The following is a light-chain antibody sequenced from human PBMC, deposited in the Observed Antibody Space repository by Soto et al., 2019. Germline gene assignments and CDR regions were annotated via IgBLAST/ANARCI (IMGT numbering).Light chain of an antibody. CDR1: QSVFFSSNKKNY. Sequence: IVMTQSPESLALSLGERATINCRSSQSVFFSSNKKNYLAWYQQKSGQPPKLLIYWASTRKSGVPDRFSGSGSGTDFTLTISSLQPEDVEVYYCQQYFSSWTFGQGNKVEIK. CDR3: QQYFSSWT. CDR2: WAS. V-gene: IGKV4-1*01. J-gene: IGKJ1*01.